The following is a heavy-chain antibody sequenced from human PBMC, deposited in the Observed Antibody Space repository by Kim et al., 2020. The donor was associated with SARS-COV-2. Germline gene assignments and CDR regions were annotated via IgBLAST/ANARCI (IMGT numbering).Heavy chain of an antibody. CDR1: GFTFSDYY. D-gene: IGHD2-2*01. V-gene: IGHV3-11*01. CDR3: ARDSGDIVVVPAGGFDY. Sequence: GGSLRLSCAASGFTFSDYYMSWIRQAPGKGLELVSYISSSCSTIYYADSVKGRFTISRDNAKNSLYLQMNSLRAEDTAVYYCARDSGDIVVVPAGGFDYWGQGTLVTVSS. CDR2: ISSSCSTI. J-gene: IGHJ4*02.